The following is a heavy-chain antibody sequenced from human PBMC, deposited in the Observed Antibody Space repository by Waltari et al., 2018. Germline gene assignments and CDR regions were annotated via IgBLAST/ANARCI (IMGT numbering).Heavy chain of an antibody. J-gene: IGHJ4*02. CDR2: IYSGGRT. Sequence: EVQLVESGGGLVQPGGSLRLSCAASGFTVSSNYMSWVRQAPGKGLEWVSVIYSGGRTYYADSVKGRFTISRDKSKNTLYLQMNSLRAEDTAVYDCARDEGGNYYFDYWGQETLVTVSS. CDR1: GFTVSSNY. V-gene: IGHV3-66*02. CDR3: ARDEGGNYYFDY. D-gene: IGHD1-26*01.